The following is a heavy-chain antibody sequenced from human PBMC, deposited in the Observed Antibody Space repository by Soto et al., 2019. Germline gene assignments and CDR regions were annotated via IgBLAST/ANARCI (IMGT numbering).Heavy chain of an antibody. CDR2: IGANGGGT. V-gene: IGHV3-23*01. CDR1: GFTFSSFF. D-gene: IGHD4-17*01. J-gene: IGHJ3*01. CDR3: ARDPNGDYLGAFDF. Sequence: EVQLLEPGGGLVQPGGSLRLSCEASGFTFSSFFMSWVRQAPGKGLEWVSGIGANGGGTYYADSVKGRFIISRDNFKNTLDLQMNKLRAEDTAVYYCARDPNGDYLGAFDFWGQKTTVTVSS.